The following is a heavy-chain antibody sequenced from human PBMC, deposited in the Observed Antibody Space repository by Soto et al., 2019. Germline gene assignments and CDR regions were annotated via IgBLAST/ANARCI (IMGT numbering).Heavy chain of an antibody. D-gene: IGHD3-22*01. CDR1: GFTFSSYG. V-gene: IGHV3-33*01. CDR2: IWYDGSNK. Sequence: PGGSVRLSCAASGFTFSSYGMHWVRQAPGKGLEWVAVIWYDGSNKYYADSVKGRFTISRDNSKNTLYLQMNSLRAEDTAGYYCAREGVNYYDSSYFDYWGQGTLVTVSS. CDR3: AREGVNYYDSSYFDY. J-gene: IGHJ4*02.